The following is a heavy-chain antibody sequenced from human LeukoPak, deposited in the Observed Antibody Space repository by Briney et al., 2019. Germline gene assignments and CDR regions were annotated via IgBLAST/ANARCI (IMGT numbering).Heavy chain of an antibody. CDR2: VHFSGTT. Sequence: SDTLSLTCTVSGGSITGYYWSWIRQPPGRGLEWIGYVHFSGTTSFNPSLKSRVTISVDTSKNQFSLRLSSVTAADTAVYYCAREQYLAYDVFGFWGQGIMVTVSS. CDR3: AREQYLAYDVFGF. J-gene: IGHJ3*01. V-gene: IGHV4-59*01. D-gene: IGHD4-4*01. CDR1: GGSITGYY.